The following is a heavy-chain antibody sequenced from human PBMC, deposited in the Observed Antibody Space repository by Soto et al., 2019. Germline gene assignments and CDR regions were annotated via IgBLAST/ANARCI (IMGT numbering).Heavy chain of an antibody. Sequence: GGSLRLSCAASGFTFSSYWMSWVRQAPGKGLEWVANIKQDGSEKYYVDSVKGRFTISRDNAKNSLYLQMNSLRAEDTAVYYCARGGVDYDSSGYYFFDYWGQGTLVTVSS. D-gene: IGHD3-22*01. CDR3: ARGGVDYDSSGYYFFDY. CDR2: IKQDGSEK. CDR1: GFTFSSYW. J-gene: IGHJ4*02. V-gene: IGHV3-7*04.